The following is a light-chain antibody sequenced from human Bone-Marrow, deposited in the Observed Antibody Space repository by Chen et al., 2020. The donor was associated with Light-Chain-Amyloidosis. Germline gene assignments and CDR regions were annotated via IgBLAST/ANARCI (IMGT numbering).Light chain of an antibody. CDR2: EVT. CDR3: SSYTITSTLV. CDR1: SSDVGGDNH. J-gene: IGLJ1*01. V-gene: IGLV2-14*01. Sequence: QSALTQPASVSGSPGPSIPIHCTRTSSDVGGDNHVSWYQQHPDKAPKLMIYEVTNRPSWVPDRFSGSKSDNTASLTISGLQTEDEADYFCSSYTITSTLVFGSGTRVTVL.